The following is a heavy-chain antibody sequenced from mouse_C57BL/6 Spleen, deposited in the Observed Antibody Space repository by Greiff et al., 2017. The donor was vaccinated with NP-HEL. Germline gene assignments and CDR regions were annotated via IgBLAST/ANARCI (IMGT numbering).Heavy chain of an antibody. D-gene: IGHD3-2*02. J-gene: IGHJ3*01. CDR3: ARASSGYPAWLAY. Sequence: VQLQQSDAELVKPGASVKISCKVSGYTFTDHTIHWMKQRPEQGLEWIGYIYPRDGSTKYNEKFKGKATLTADESSSTAYMQLNSLTSDDSAVYFGARASSGYPAWLAYWGQGTLVTVSA. CDR2: IYPRDGST. CDR1: GYTFTDHT. V-gene: IGHV1-78*01.